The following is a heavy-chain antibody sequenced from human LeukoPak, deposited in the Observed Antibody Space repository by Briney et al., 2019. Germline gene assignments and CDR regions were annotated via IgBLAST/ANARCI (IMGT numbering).Heavy chain of an antibody. V-gene: IGHV1-2*02. D-gene: IGHD2-2*01. Sequence: ASVKVSCKPSGYSFSGYYMHWVRQAPGQGLEWMGWINPSSGGTNYAQKFQGRVTMTRDTSISTAYMELSRLTSDDTAVYYCARARPIVVVPNYDYWGQGTLVTVSS. CDR2: INPSSGGT. CDR3: ARARPIVVVPNYDY. CDR1: GYSFSGYY. J-gene: IGHJ4*02.